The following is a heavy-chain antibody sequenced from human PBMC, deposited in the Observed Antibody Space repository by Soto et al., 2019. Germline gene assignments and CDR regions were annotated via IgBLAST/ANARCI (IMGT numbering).Heavy chain of an antibody. CDR2: IIPIFGTA. CDR3: AVGSVDIVPTGMKPFDP. D-gene: IGHD5-12*01. CDR1: GGTFSNYA. Sequence: QVQLVQSGAEVKKPGSSVKVSCTASGGTFSNYAISWVRQAPGQGLEWMGGIIPIFGTANYAQKFQGRVTITEDESTSTAYMELSSLRSEDTAIYYCAVGSVDIVPTGMKPFDPWGQGALVTVSS. V-gene: IGHV1-69*12. J-gene: IGHJ5*02.